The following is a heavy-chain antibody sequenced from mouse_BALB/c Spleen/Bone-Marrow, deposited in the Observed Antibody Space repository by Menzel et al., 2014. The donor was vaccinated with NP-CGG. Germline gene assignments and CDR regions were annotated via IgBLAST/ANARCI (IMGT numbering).Heavy chain of an antibody. CDR1: GYSITSDYA. CDR3: AGNYWYFDV. V-gene: IGHV3-2*02. D-gene: IGHD2-1*01. CDR2: ISYSGST. J-gene: IGHJ1*02. Sequence: VQLQQSGPGLVKPSQSLSLTCTVTGYSITSDYAWNWIRQFPENKLEWMGYISYSGSTSYNPSLKSRISITRDTSKNQFFLQLNSVTTEDTATYYCAGNYWYFDVWGAGTTVTVSS.